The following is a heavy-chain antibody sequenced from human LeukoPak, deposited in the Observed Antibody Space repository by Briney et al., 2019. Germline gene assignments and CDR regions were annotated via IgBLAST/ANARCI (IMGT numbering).Heavy chain of an antibody. Sequence: ASVKVSCKTSGYTFTRYGISWVRQAPGQGLEWMGWISAYEGNTKYAQKVQGRVSMTTDTSTSTAYMELGSLRSDDTAVYYCARDNAIIPAEIADYWGQGTQVTVSS. CDR3: ARDNAIIPAEIADY. V-gene: IGHV1-18*01. CDR1: GYTFTRYG. CDR2: ISAYEGNT. D-gene: IGHD2-2*01. J-gene: IGHJ4*02.